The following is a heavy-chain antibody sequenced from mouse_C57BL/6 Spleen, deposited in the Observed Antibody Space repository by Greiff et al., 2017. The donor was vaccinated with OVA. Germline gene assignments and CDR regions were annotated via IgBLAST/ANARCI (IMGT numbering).Heavy chain of an antibody. CDR1: GFTFSSYG. CDR2: ISSGGSYT. Sequence: DVMLVESGGDLVKPGGSLKLSCAASGFTFSSYGMSWVRQTPDKRLEWVATISSGGSYTYYPDSVKGRFTISRDNAKNTLYLQMSSLKSEDTAMYYCARQERSGNYYFDYWGQGTTLTVSS. D-gene: IGHD2-1*01. CDR3: ARQERSGNYYFDY. V-gene: IGHV5-6*02. J-gene: IGHJ2*01.